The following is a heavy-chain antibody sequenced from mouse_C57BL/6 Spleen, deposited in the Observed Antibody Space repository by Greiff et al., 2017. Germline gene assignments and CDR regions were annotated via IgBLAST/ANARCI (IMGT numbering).Heavy chain of an antibody. CDR3: ARGLGRGIGYDAMDY. Sequence: VQLQQSGAELARPGASVKLSCKASGYTFTSYGISWVKQRTGQGLEWIGEIYPRSGNTYYNEKFKGKATLTADKSSSTAYMELRSLTSEDSAVYFCARGLGRGIGYDAMDYWGQGTSVTVSS. CDR2: IYPRSGNT. CDR1: GYTFTSYG. V-gene: IGHV1-81*01. J-gene: IGHJ4*01. D-gene: IGHD4-1*01.